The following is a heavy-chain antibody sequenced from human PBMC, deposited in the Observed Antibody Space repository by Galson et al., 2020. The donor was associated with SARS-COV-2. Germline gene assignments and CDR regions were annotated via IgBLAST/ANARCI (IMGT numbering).Heavy chain of an antibody. CDR3: VTDKPYSSSWYSPGDY. D-gene: IGHD6-13*01. V-gene: IGHV3-30*03. CDR2: ISYDGSNK. CDR1: GFTLSNYG. Sequence: LSLTCAASGFTLSNYGMHWVRQAPGKGLEWVAVISYDGSNKYLTDSVKGRFTISRDNSKNTLYLQMNSLRADDTAVYYCVTDKPYSSSWYSPGDYWGQGTLVTVSS. J-gene: IGHJ4*02.